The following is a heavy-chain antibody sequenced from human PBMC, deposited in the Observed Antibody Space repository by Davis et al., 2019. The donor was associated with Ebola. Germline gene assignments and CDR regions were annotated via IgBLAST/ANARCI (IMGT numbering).Heavy chain of an antibody. CDR3: ARQLSYFDY. CDR1: GASINSGGYF. D-gene: IGHD1-1*01. J-gene: IGHJ4*02. CDR2: IYYSGST. V-gene: IGHV4-31*03. Sequence: SETLSLTCSVSGASINSGGYFWTWIRQHPGKGLEWIGFIYYSGSTSYHPSLKSRVNISVDTSKNQFSLKLNSVTAADTAVYYCARQLSYFDYWGQGTLVTVSS.